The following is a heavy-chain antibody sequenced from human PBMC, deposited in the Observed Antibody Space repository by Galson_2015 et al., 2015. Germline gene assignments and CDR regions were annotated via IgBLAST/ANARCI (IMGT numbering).Heavy chain of an antibody. D-gene: IGHD3-22*01. J-gene: IGHJ4*02. CDR1: GGSISSRSYY. CDR3: ARVPADSSGYYPSDY. CDR2: IYTSGST. Sequence: ETLSLTCTVSGGSISSRSYYWGWIRQPPGKGLEWIGSIYTSGSTNYNPSLKSRVTISVDTSKNQFSLKLSSVTAADTAVYYCARVPADSSGYYPSDYWGQGTLVTVSS. V-gene: IGHV4-39*07.